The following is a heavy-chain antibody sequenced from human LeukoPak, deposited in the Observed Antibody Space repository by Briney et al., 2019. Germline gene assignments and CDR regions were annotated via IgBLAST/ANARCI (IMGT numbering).Heavy chain of an antibody. V-gene: IGHV3-49*04. CDR3: TRDSGSGWPKVHDY. D-gene: IGHD6-19*01. CDR2: IRSKAYGGTT. J-gene: IGHJ4*02. Sequence: GGSLRLSCTASGFTFGDYAMNWVRQAPGKGLEWVGFIRSKAYGGTTEYAASVKGRFTISRDDSKSIAYLQMNSLKTEDTAVYYCTRDSGSGWPKVHDYWGQGTLVTVSS. CDR1: GFTFGDYA.